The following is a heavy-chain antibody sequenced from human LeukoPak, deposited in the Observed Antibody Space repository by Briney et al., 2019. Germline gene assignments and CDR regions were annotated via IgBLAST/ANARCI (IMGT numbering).Heavy chain of an antibody. V-gene: IGHV4-4*07. D-gene: IGHD6-13*01. J-gene: IGHJ3*02. CDR2: IYTSGST. Sequence: SETLSLTCTVSGGSISSYYWSWIRQPAGKGLEWIGRIYTSGSTNYNPSLKSRVTMSVDTSKNQFSLKLSSVTAADTAVYYCARLWGSSWKTDAFDIWGQGTMVTVSS. CDR3: ARLWGSSWKTDAFDI. CDR1: GGSISSYY.